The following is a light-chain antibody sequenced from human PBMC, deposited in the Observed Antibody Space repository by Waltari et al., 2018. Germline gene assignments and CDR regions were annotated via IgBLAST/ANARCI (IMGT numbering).Light chain of an antibody. CDR1: SLRRYS. CDR3: HSRDASGVAGS. CDR2: DKN. Sequence: SSELTQDPAVSVALGQTVRITCQGDSLRRYSASLYQQRPGQAPILVMYDKNNRPSGVPDRFSGSSSHNTASLTITGAQAEDEASYYCHSRDASGVAGSFGGGTKLTVL. V-gene: IGLV3-19*01. J-gene: IGLJ2*01.